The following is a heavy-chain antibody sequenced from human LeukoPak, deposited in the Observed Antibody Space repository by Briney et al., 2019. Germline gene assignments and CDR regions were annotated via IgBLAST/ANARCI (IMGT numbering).Heavy chain of an antibody. D-gene: IGHD6-19*01. V-gene: IGHV1-8*01. CDR1: GYTFTSYD. Sequence: ASVKVSCKASGYTFTSYDINWVRQATGLGLEWMGWMNPNSGNTGYAQKFQGRVTMTRNTSISTAYMELSSLRSEDTAVYYCARDQYSSGWYYYYGMDVWGQGTTVTVSS. J-gene: IGHJ6*02. CDR2: MNPNSGNT. CDR3: ARDQYSSGWYYYYGMDV.